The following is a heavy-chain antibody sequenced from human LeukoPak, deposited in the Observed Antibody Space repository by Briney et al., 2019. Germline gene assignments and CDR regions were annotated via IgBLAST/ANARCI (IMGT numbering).Heavy chain of an antibody. CDR3: ARYYGSGSYYGRYYYYYMDV. J-gene: IGHJ6*03. V-gene: IGHV4-39*07. CDR2: IYYSGST. D-gene: IGHD3-10*01. CDR1: GGSISSSSYY. Sequence: TSETLSLTCTVSGGSISSSSYYWGWIRQPPGKGLEWIGSIYYSGSTYYNPSLKSRVAMSVDTSKNQFSLNLSSVTAADTAVYYCARYYGSGSYYGRYYYYYMDVWGKGTTVTISS.